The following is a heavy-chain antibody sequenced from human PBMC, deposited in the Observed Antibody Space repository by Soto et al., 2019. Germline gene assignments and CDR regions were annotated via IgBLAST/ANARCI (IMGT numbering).Heavy chain of an antibody. CDR3: ARDEGGPDV. CDR2: INNVGSNT. Sequence: GGSLRLSCLASGFTFSNSWMHWVRHAPGKGLVWVSRINNVGSNTAYADSVKGRFTISRDNAKNTLYMQMNFLRVEGTAVYYCARDEGGPDVWGQGTTVPVYS. J-gene: IGHJ6*02. CDR1: GFTFSNSW. V-gene: IGHV3-74*01.